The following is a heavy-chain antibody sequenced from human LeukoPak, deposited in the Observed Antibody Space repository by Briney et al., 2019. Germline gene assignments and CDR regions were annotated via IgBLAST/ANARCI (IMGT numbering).Heavy chain of an antibody. CDR2: INTNTGNP. D-gene: IGHD6-13*01. V-gene: IGHV7-4-1*02. CDR1: GDTFSSYY. J-gene: IGHJ4*02. Sequence: ASVKVSCKASGDTFSSYYMHWVRQAPGQGLEWMGWINTNTGNPTYAQGFTGRFVFSLDTSVSTAYLQISSLKAEDTAVYYCARDTIAAADYFDYWGQGTLVTVSS. CDR3: ARDTIAAADYFDY.